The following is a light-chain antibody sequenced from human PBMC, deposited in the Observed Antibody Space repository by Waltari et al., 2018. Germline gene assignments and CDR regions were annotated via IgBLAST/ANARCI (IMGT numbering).Light chain of an antibody. CDR1: QSIDNW. V-gene: IGKV1-33*01. Sequence: DIQMTQSPSSLSASVGDRVTITCRASQSIDNWLAWYQQKPGKAPSLLIYRTSILETGVPSRFSGSGFGTDFTLIIDSLQPEDLATYFCQQHDTSPFTFGPGTRLDI. CDR3: QQHDTSPFT. CDR2: RTS. J-gene: IGKJ3*01.